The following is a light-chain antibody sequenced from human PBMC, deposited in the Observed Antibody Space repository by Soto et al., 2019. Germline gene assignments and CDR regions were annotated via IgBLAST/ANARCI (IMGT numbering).Light chain of an antibody. V-gene: IGKV3-15*01. CDR3: QQYNRWPPVT. Sequence: IVMTQSPATLSVSPGERATLSCRASQSVTSNVAWYQQKPGQALRLLIYDASTRATGIPARFRGSGSGTEFTLTINSLQSADSAIYYCQQYNRWPPVTFGGGTKVEIK. CDR1: QSVTSN. CDR2: DAS. J-gene: IGKJ4*01.